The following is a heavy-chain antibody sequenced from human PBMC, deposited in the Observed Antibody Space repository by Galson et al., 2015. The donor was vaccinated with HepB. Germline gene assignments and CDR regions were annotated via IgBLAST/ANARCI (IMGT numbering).Heavy chain of an antibody. D-gene: IGHD1-1*01. CDR3: AKDTGNDGGLEY. Sequence: SLRLSCAASGFTFSSYGMHWVRQAPGKGLEWVAVISYDGSNKYYADSVKGRFTISRDNSKNTLYLQMNSLRAEDTAVYYCAKDTGNDGGLEYWGQGTLVTVSS. J-gene: IGHJ4*02. CDR1: GFTFSSYG. V-gene: IGHV3-30*18. CDR2: ISYDGSNK.